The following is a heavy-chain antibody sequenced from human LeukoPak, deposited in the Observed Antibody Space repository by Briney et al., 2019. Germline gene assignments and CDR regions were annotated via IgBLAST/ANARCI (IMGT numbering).Heavy chain of an antibody. CDR3: ARDGEVDTAMVNYCYGMDV. CDR1: GGSISSYY. V-gene: IGHV4-4*07. CDR2: IYTSGST. Sequence: SETLSLTCTVSGGSISSYYWSWIRQPAGKGLEWIGRIYTSGSTNYNPSLKSRVTMSVDTSKNQFSLKLSSVTAADTAVYYCARDGEVDTAMVNYCYGMDVWGQGTTVTVSS. D-gene: IGHD5-18*01. J-gene: IGHJ6*02.